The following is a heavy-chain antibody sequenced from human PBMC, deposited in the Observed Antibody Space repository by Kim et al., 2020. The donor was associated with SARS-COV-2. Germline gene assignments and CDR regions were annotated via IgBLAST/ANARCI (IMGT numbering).Heavy chain of an antibody. J-gene: IGHJ4*02. CDR2: IYYSGST. Sequence: SETLSLTCTVSGGSISSYYWSWIRQPPGKGLEWIGYIYYSGSTNYNPSLKSRVTISVDTSKNQFSLKLSSVTAADTAVYYCARSYYYDSSGYSPFDYWGQGTLVTVYS. D-gene: IGHD3-22*01. CDR1: GGSISSYY. CDR3: ARSYYYDSSGYSPFDY. V-gene: IGHV4-59*13.